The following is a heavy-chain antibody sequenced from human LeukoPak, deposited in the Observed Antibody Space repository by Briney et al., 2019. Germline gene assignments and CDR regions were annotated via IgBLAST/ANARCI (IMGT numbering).Heavy chain of an antibody. J-gene: IGHJ4*02. Sequence: GGSLRLSCAASGFTFSSYGMHWVRQAPGKGLEWVAVISYDGSNKYYADSVKGRFTISRDNSKNTLYLQMNSLRAKDTAVYYCAKSGYSSSWFFDYWGQGTLVTVSS. CDR2: ISYDGSNK. CDR3: AKSGYSSSWFFDY. V-gene: IGHV3-30*18. CDR1: GFTFSSYG. D-gene: IGHD6-13*01.